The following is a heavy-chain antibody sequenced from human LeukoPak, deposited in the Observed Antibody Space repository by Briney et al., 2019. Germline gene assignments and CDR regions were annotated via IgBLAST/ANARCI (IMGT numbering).Heavy chain of an antibody. D-gene: IGHD2-2*01. CDR2: IYYSGST. CDR1: GGSISSYY. CDR3: AGTHTYCSSTSCHAGGSYYYGMDV. Sequence: SQTLSLTCTVSGGSISSYYWSWIRQPPGKGLEWIGYIYYSGSTNYNPSLKSRVTISVDTSKNQFSLKLSSVTAADTAVYYCAGTHTYCSSTSCHAGGSYYYGMDVWGQGTTVTVSS. J-gene: IGHJ6*02. V-gene: IGHV4-59*01.